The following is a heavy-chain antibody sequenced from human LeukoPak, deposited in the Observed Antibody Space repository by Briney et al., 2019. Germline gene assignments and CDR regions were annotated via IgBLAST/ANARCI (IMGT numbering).Heavy chain of an antibody. J-gene: IGHJ4*02. Sequence: SVKVSCKASGGTFSSYAISWVRQAPGQGLEWMGRIIPILGIANYAQKFQGRVTITADKSTSTAYMELSRLRSEDTAVYYCARDVAVAGPPNFDYWGQGTLVTVSS. CDR1: GGTFSSYA. V-gene: IGHV1-69*04. D-gene: IGHD6-19*01. CDR3: ARDVAVAGPPNFDY. CDR2: IIPILGIA.